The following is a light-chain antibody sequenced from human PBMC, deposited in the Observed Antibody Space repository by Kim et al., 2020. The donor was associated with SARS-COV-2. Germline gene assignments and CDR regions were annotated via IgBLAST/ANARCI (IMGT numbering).Light chain of an antibody. J-gene: IGKJ4*02. CDR3: QQGSSFPLT. CDR2: GAS. CDR1: QAIDTW. V-gene: IGKV1-12*01. Sequence: VPVGGRVTNSGRASQAIDTWLCWYQQTPGKAPKLLIDGASSLPSGVPSRFSGSGSETEFTLTISSLQPEDFATYYCQQGSSFPLTFGGGTKVDIK.